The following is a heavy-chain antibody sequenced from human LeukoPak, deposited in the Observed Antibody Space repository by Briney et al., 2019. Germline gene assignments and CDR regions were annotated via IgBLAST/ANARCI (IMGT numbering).Heavy chain of an antibody. D-gene: IGHD2-2*01. CDR1: GXSFSGYY. Sequence: PSETLSLTWAVYGXSFSGYYGSWIRQPPGKGLEWIGEINHSGSTNYNPSLKSRVTISVDTSKNQFSLKLSSVTAADTAVYYCARGKGYCSSTSCYRPYYFDYWGQGTLVTVSS. V-gene: IGHV4-34*01. CDR2: INHSGST. J-gene: IGHJ4*02. CDR3: ARGKGYCSSTSCYRPYYFDY.